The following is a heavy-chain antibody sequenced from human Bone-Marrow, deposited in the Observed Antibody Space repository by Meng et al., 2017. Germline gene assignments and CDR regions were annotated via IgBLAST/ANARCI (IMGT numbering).Heavy chain of an antibody. J-gene: IGHJ6*02. CDR3: ARRYCSSTSCLMDV. CDR1: GFTFSSYA. V-gene: IGHV3-23*01. D-gene: IGHD2-2*01. Sequence: GESLKISCAASGFTFSSYAMSWVRQAPGKGLEWVSAISGSGGSTYYADSVKGRFTISRDNAKNSLYLQMNSLRAEDTAVYYCARRYCSSTSCLMDVWGQGTTVTVSS. CDR2: ISGSGGST.